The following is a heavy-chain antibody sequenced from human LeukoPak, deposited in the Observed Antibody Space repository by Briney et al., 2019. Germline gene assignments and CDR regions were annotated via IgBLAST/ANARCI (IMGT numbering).Heavy chain of an antibody. V-gene: IGHV3-48*03. J-gene: IGHJ4*02. Sequence: GGSLRLSCAASGFTFSSYEMNWVRQAPGKGLEWVSYISSSGSTIYYADSVKGRFTISRDNAKKSLYLQMNSLRAEDTAVYYCARDPWGVDSSGYYFDYWGQGTLVTVSS. CDR2: ISSSGSTI. CDR3: ARDPWGVDSSGYYFDY. D-gene: IGHD3-22*01. CDR1: GFTFSSYE.